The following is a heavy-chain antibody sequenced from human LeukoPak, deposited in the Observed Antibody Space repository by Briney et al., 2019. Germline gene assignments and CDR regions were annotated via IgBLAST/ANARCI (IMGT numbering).Heavy chain of an antibody. CDR2: ISSSSSYI. J-gene: IGHJ5*02. D-gene: IGHD6-13*01. V-gene: IGHV3-21*01. Sequence: PGGSLRLSCAASGFTFSSYSMNWVRQAPGKGLEWVSSISSSSSYIYCADSVKGRFTISRDNAKNSLYLQMNSLRAEDTAVYYCARDEEIAAAGNIWFDPWGQGTLVTVSS. CDR3: ARDEEIAAAGNIWFDP. CDR1: GFTFSSYS.